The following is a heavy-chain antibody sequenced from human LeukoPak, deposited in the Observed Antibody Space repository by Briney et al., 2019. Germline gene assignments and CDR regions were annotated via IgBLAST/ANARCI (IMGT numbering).Heavy chain of an antibody. D-gene: IGHD4-17*01. CDR3: ARDRRAVTTTFDS. CDR2: ISSTGSYI. J-gene: IGHJ4*02. Sequence: GGSLRLSCAASGFTFSSYYMNWVRQAPGKGLEWVSSISSTGSYIYYADSVKGRFTVSRDNAKKSLYLQMNSLRAEDTAVYYCARDRRAVTTTFDSWGQGTLLTVSS. CDR1: GFTFSSYY. V-gene: IGHV3-21*01.